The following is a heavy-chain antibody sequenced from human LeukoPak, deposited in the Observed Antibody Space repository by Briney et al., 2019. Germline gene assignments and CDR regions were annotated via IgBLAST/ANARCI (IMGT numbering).Heavy chain of an antibody. J-gene: IGHJ4*02. CDR2: INPNSGGT. V-gene: IGHV1-2*02. CDR1: GYTFTGYY. D-gene: IGHD3-22*01. CDR3: ARGSPPRVYYDRSGYYSYYFDY. Sequence: ASVKVSCKASGYTFTGYYMHWVRQAPGQGLEWMGWINPNSGGTNYAQKFQGRVTMTRDTSISTAYMELSRLRSDDTAVYYCARGSPPRVYYDRSGYYSYYFDYWGQGTLVTVSS.